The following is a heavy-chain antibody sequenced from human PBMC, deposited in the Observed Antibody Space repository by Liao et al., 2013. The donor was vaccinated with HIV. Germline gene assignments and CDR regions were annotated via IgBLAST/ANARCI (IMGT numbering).Heavy chain of an antibody. D-gene: IGHD3-10*01. J-gene: IGHJ4*02. CDR1: GESLSGYH. Sequence: QVQLQQWGAGLLKPSETLSLTCAVYGESLSGYHWTWIRQPPGKGLEWIGKVSHSGSTNYNPSLKSRITISLDTANNQFSLKLTSVTAADSAMYYCARLRRSGKHNWGQGILVTVSS. CDR2: VSHSGST. V-gene: IGHV4-34*01. CDR3: ARLRRSGKHN.